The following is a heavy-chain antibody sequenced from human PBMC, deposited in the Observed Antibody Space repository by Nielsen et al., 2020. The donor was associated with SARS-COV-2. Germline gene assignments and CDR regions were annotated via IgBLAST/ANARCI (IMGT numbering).Heavy chain of an antibody. CDR1: GFTFDDYG. CDR3: ARDKGYSYAWGTNWFDP. Sequence: GGSLRLSCAASGFTFDDYGMSWVRQAPGKGLEWVSGINWNGGSTGYADSVKGRFTISRDNAKNSLYLQMNSLRAEDTALYHCARDKGYSYAWGTNWFDPWGQGTLVTVSS. J-gene: IGHJ5*02. V-gene: IGHV3-20*01. CDR2: INWNGGST. D-gene: IGHD5-18*01.